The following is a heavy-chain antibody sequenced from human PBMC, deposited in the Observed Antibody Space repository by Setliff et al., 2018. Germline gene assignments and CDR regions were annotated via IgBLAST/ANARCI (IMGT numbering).Heavy chain of an antibody. Sequence: SETLSLTCAAYGGTFSDYHWTWIRQSPEKGLEWIGEINHRGSTNYNPSLKSRVTISIDTSRDQFSLKLISMIAADTAVYYCARGRNIAARLLDSRGQGTLVTVSS. J-gene: IGHJ4*02. CDR1: GGTFSDYH. V-gene: IGHV4-34*01. CDR3: ARGRNIAARLLDS. D-gene: IGHD6-6*01. CDR2: INHRGST.